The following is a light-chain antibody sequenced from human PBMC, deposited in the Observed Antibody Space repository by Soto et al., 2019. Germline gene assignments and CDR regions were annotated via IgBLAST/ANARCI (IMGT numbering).Light chain of an antibody. CDR1: NIGSKS. CDR3: QVWDSSSDRVV. J-gene: IGLJ2*01. Sequence: SSELTQPPSVSVAPGKTARITCGGNNIGSKSVHWYQQKPRQAPVLVIYYDSDRPSGIPERFSGSNSGNTATLTISRVEAGDEADYYCQVWDSSSDRVVFGGGTKLTVL. CDR2: YDS. V-gene: IGLV3-21*04.